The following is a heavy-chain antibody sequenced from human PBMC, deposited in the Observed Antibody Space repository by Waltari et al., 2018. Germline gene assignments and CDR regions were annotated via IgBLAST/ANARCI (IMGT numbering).Heavy chain of an antibody. D-gene: IGHD3-9*01. Sequence: QITLKESGPTLMKPTQTLTLTCAFSGFSLTTGSVAVGWIRQPPGKAPEWLALIYGNDEKKYSPSLRSRLTITKDSSENQVVLTMTNVDPVDTATYYCAHRYFSNFDYWGQGTLVTVSS. CDR1: GFSLTTGSVA. J-gene: IGHJ4*02. CDR2: IYGNDEK. CDR3: AHRYFSNFDY. V-gene: IGHV2-5*01.